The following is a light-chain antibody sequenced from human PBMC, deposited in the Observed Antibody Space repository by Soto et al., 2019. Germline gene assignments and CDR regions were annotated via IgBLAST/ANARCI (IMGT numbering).Light chain of an antibody. CDR3: AAWEDSLNGYV. J-gene: IGLJ1*01. Sequence: QSVLTQPPSASGTPGQRVTISCSGSSSNIGSNTVNWYQQLPGTAPKLLIYSNNQRPSGVPDRFSGSKSGTSASLATSGLQSEDEANYYCAAWEDSLNGYVFGPGTKFTVL. CDR1: SSNIGSNT. V-gene: IGLV1-44*01. CDR2: SNN.